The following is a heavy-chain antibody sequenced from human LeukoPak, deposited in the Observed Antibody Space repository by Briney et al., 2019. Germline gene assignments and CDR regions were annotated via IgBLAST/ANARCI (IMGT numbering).Heavy chain of an antibody. CDR2: ISYDGSNK. CDR3: AKDQSGSGYYYGGQPVGFFT. CDR1: GFTFSSYG. V-gene: IGHV3-30*18. J-gene: IGHJ3*01. D-gene: IGHD3-22*01. Sequence: GGSLRLSCAASGFTFSSYGMHWVRQAPGKGLEWVAVISYDGSNKYYADSVKGRFTISRDNSKNTLYLQMNSLRAEDTAVYYCAKDQSGSGYYYGGQPVGFFTWGQGTMVTVSS.